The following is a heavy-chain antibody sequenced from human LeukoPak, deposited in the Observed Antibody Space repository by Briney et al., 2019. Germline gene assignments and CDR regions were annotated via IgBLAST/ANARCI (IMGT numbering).Heavy chain of an antibody. CDR1: GFTVSSNY. Sequence: PGGSLRLSCAASGFTVSSNYMSWVRQAPGKGLEWVSVIYSGGSTYYADSVKGRFTISRDNSKNTLYLQMNSLRAEDTAVYYCAREGSGAWPSYGYYFDYWGQGTLVTVSS. CDR3: AREGSGAWPSYGYYFDY. CDR2: IYSGGST. J-gene: IGHJ4*02. V-gene: IGHV3-53*01. D-gene: IGHD3-10*01.